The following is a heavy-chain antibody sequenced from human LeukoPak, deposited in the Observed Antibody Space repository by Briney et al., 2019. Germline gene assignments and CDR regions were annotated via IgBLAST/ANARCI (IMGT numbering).Heavy chain of an antibody. Sequence: GGTLRLSCAASGFTFSSYGMSWVRQAPGKGLEWVSAISGSGGSTYYADSVKGRFTISRDNPKNTLYLQMNSLRAEDTAVYYCAKGDDNNIYGWFDPWGQGTLVTVSS. CDR3: AKGDDNNIYGWFDP. V-gene: IGHV3-23*01. D-gene: IGHD5-24*01. CDR2: ISGSGGST. J-gene: IGHJ5*02. CDR1: GFTFSSYG.